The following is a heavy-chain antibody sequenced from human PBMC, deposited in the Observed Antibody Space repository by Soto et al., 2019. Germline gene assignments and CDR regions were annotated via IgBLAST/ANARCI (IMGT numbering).Heavy chain of an antibody. D-gene: IGHD1-26*01. CDR2: IYYSWST. J-gene: IGHJ4*02. CDR3: ARGASPGATTGLDY. V-gene: IGHV4-61*01. Sequence: PSETLSLTFTVSGGSVSSGSYYWSCIRQPPGKDLEWFGYIYYSWSTNYNPSLKSRVTISVDTSKNQFSLKLSSVTAADTAVYYWARGASPGATTGLDYWGQGTLVTVSS. CDR1: GGSVSSGSYY.